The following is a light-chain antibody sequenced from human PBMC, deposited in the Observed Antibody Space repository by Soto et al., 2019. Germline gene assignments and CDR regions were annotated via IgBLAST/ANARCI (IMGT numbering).Light chain of an antibody. CDR3: HQYGYSPPWT. V-gene: IGKV3-20*01. J-gene: IGKJ1*01. CDR1: QSITSRH. Sequence: EIVLTQSPGTLSLSPGERATLSCRASQSITSRHLAWYQQKPGQAPRLLIYGVSGRATGIPDRFSGSGSGTDFTLTISRLEPEDFAVYYCHQYGYSPPWTFGQGTKVEIK. CDR2: GVS.